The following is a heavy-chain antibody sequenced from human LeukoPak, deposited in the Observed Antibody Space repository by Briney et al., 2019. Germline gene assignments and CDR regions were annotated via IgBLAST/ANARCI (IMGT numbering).Heavy chain of an antibody. CDR2: IDPSGGST. Sequence: ASVKVSCTASGYTFTSYYMHWVRQAPGQGLEWMGIIDPSGGSTSYAQKFQGRVTMTRDTSTSTVYMELSSLRSEDTAVYYCARTYMVRGVIELGLGYFDYWGQGTLVTVSS. CDR3: ARTYMVRGVIELGLGYFDY. D-gene: IGHD3-10*01. V-gene: IGHV1-46*01. J-gene: IGHJ4*02. CDR1: GYTFTSYY.